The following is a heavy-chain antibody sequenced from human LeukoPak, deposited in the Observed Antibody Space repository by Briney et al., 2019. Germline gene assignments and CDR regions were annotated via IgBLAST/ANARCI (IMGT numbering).Heavy chain of an antibody. CDR2: IKQDGSEK. Sequence: GGSLRLSCAASGFTFSSYWMSWVRQAPGKGLEWVANIKQDGSEKYYVASVKGRFTISRDNAKNSLYLQMNNLRAEDTAVYYCAREYRDGYNLGWFDPWGQGTLVTVSS. V-gene: IGHV3-7*01. CDR1: GFTFSSYW. CDR3: AREYRDGYNLGWFDP. D-gene: IGHD5-24*01. J-gene: IGHJ5*02.